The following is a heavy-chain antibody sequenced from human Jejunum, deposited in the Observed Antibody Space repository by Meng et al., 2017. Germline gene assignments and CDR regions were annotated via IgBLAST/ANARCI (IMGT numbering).Heavy chain of an antibody. CDR2: IFYSGTT. CDR1: GGSISTACYY. Sequence: HLQLQEPGPGRVKPSEHLSLTCAVSGGSISTACYYWGWIRQSPGKGLEWIGSIFYSGTTYYNPSLKSRVTISIDTSKNQFSLKMNSVTAADTAVYYCARDTAGFGPWGQGTLVTVSS. J-gene: IGHJ5*02. CDR3: ARDTAGFGP. V-gene: IGHV4-39*07. D-gene: IGHD6-13*01.